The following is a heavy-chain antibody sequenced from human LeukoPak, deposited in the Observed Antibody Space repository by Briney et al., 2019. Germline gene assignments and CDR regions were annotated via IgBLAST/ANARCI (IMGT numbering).Heavy chain of an antibody. J-gene: IGHJ3*02. CDR2: ISAYNGNT. CDR1: GYTFTSYG. Sequence: PGASVKVSCKASGYTFTSYGISWVRQAPGQGLEWMGWISAYNGNTNYAQKLQGRVTMTTDTSTSTAYMELRSLRSDDPAVYYCARFCSSNSCYGGSDAFDIWGQGTMVTVSS. V-gene: IGHV1-18*04. CDR3: ARFCSSNSCYGGSDAFDI. D-gene: IGHD2-2*01.